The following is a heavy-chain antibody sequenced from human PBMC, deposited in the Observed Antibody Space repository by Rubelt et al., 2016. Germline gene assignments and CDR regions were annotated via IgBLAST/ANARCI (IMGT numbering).Heavy chain of an antibody. CDR1: GGSISSSSYY. CDR2: IYCSGST. J-gene: IGHJ4*02. Sequence: QLQLQESGPGLVKPSETLSLTCTVSGGSISSSSYYWGWIRQPPGKGLEWIGSIYCSGSTYYNPSLKSGGTISVETSKNQFSLKLSSVTAADTAVYYCARHFDWLLSGFDYWGQGTLVTVSS. CDR3: ARHFDWLLSGFDY. V-gene: IGHV4-39*01. D-gene: IGHD3-9*01.